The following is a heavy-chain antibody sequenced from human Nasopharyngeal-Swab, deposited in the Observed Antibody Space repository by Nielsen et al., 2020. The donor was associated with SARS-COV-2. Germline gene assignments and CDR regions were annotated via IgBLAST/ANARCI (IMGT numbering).Heavy chain of an antibody. Sequence: GESLKISCAASGFTFSSYWMNWVRQAPGKGLEWAANIKQDGSEEYYVDSVKGRFTISRDNSKNTLYLQMNSLRAEDTAVYYCARDYCGGDCYGDYWGQGTLVTVSS. CDR2: IKQDGSEE. V-gene: IGHV3-7*01. CDR1: GFTFSSYW. CDR3: ARDYCGGDCYGDY. J-gene: IGHJ4*02. D-gene: IGHD2-21*02.